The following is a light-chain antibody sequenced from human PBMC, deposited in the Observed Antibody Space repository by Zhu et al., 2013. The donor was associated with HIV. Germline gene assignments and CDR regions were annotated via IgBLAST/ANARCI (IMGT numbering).Light chain of an antibody. CDR2: GAS. CDR3: QQLNDYPFT. Sequence: IQLTQSPSSLSASVGDKVTITCRASRGIATSLAWYQQKPGLAPNLLIYGASTLQSGVPSRFSATGSGTDFTLIIDGLQPEDFATYYCQQLNDYPFTFGQGTKLEI. V-gene: IGKV1-9*01. CDR1: RGIATS. J-gene: IGKJ2*01.